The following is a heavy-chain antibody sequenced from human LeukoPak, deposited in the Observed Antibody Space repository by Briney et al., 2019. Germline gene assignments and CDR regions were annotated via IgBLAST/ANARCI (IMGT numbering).Heavy chain of an antibody. J-gene: IGHJ3*02. CDR2: IYYSGST. Sequence: PSETLSLTCTVSGGSISSYYWSWIRQPPGKGLEWIGYIYYSGSTNYNPSLKSRVTISVDASKNQFSLKLSSVTAADTAVYYCARGGRIAAAGIRAFDIWGQGTMVTVSS. CDR3: ARGGRIAAAGIRAFDI. V-gene: IGHV4-59*01. D-gene: IGHD6-13*01. CDR1: GGSISSYY.